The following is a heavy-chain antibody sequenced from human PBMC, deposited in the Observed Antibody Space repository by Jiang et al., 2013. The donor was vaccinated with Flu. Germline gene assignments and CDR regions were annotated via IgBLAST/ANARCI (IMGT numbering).Heavy chain of an antibody. D-gene: IGHD2/OR15-2a*01. J-gene: IGHJ6*02. CDR3: AKDRHTSYYYNYYGMDV. CDR2: IWYDGRTK. V-gene: IGHV3-33*06. Sequence: PGKGLEWVAVIWYDGRTKFYIDSVKGRFTISRDNSKNTLYLQMNSLRAEDTAVYYCAKDRHTSYYYNYYGMDVWGQGTTVTVSS.